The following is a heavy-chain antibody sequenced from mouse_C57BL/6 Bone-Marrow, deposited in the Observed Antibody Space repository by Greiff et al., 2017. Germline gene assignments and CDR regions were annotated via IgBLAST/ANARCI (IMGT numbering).Heavy chain of an antibody. CDR3: AREGFAY. CDR1: GYTFTSYW. V-gene: IGHV1-69*01. CDR2: IDPSDSYT. Sequence: QVQLQQPGAELVMPGASVKLSCKASGYTFTSYWMHWVKQRPGQGLEWIGEIDPSDSYTNYNQKFKGKSTLTVEKPSSTADMQLSSLTSEDSAVYYCAREGFAYWGQGTLVTVSA. J-gene: IGHJ3*01.